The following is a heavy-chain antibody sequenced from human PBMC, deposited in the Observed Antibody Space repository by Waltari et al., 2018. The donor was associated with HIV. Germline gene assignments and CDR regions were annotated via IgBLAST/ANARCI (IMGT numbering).Heavy chain of an antibody. D-gene: IGHD2-15*01. V-gene: IGHV1-2*02. Sequence: QVQLVQSGAEVKKPGASVKVSCKASGYTFTGYYMHWVRQAPGQGLEGMGWRNPNGGGTKYAQKLQGRVTRTRDTSISTAYMERGRLRSDDTAVYYCARYPPLRGPLDYWGQGTLVTVSS. CDR2: RNPNGGGT. CDR1: GYTFTGYY. CDR3: ARYPPLRGPLDY. J-gene: IGHJ4*02.